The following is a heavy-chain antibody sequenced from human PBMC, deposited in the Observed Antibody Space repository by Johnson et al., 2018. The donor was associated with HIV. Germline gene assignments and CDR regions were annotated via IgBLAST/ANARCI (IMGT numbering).Heavy chain of an antibody. Sequence: EVQLVESGGGLVQPGGSLRLSCAASVFTVSGNYMNWVRQAPGKGLEWVSVIYSDDSTYYADSVQGRFTLSRDNSQNTLYLQMNSLRAEDTAVYYCARDAPNFFHSSGVRDDAFDIWGPGTMVTVSS. CDR2: IYSDDST. CDR3: ARDAPNFFHSSGVRDDAFDI. CDR1: VFTVSGNY. V-gene: IGHV3-66*01. D-gene: IGHD3-22*01. J-gene: IGHJ3*02.